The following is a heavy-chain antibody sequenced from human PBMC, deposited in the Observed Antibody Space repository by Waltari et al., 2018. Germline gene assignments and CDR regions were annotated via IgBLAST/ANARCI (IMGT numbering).Heavy chain of an antibody. CDR2: IRYDGSNK. D-gene: IGHD4-17*01. Sequence: LRLSCAASGFTFSSYGMHWVRQAPGKGLEWVAFIRYDGSNKYYADSVQGRFTISRDNSKNTLYLQMNSLRAEDTAVYYCAKTPGSTVVTQPFDYWGQGTLVTVSS. CDR3: AKTPGSTVVTQPFDY. J-gene: IGHJ4*02. CDR1: GFTFSSYG. V-gene: IGHV3-30*02.